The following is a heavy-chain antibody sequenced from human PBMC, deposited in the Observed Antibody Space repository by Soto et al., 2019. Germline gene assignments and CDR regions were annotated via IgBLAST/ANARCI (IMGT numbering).Heavy chain of an antibody. J-gene: IGHJ5*01. D-gene: IGHD6-19*01. CDR3: ASRPRGSVAGTLGS. V-gene: IGHV3-23*01. CDR1: GFTFSNYA. Sequence: GGSLRLSCAASGFTFSNYAMSWVRQAPGKGLEWVSVINSDGTTYYADSVKGRFFISRDNSKSTLCLQMNSLSVEDTAVYFCASRPRGSVAGTLGSWGLGXLVTVSS. CDR2: INSDGTT.